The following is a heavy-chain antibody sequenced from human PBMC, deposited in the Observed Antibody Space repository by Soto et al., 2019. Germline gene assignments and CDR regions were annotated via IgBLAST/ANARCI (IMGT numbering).Heavy chain of an antibody. CDR1: GGSFSGYY. CDR3: ARGILVRGVKDAFDI. J-gene: IGHJ3*02. V-gene: IGHV4-34*01. Sequence: SETLSLTCAVYGGSFSGYYWSWIRQPPGKGLEWIGEINHSGSTNYNPSLKSRVTISVDTSKNQFSLKLSSVTAADTAVYYCARGILVRGVKDAFDIWGQGTMVTVSS. D-gene: IGHD3-10*01. CDR2: INHSGST.